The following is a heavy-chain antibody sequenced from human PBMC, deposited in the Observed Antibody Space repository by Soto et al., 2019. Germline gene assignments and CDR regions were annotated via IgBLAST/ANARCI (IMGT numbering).Heavy chain of an antibody. D-gene: IGHD7-27*01. V-gene: IGHV4-59*01. Sequence: QVQLQESGPGLVKPSETLSLTCTVSGGSISSYYWSWIRQPPGKGLEWIGYIYYSGSINYNPSLKSRVTIAVDTSKNLFSLKLSSVTAADTAVYYCARRINWGYWYFDLWGRGTLVTVSS. CDR2: IYYSGSI. CDR1: GGSISSYY. J-gene: IGHJ2*01. CDR3: ARRINWGYWYFDL.